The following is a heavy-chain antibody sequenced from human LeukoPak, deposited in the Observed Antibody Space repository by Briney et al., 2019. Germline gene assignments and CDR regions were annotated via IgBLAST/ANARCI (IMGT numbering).Heavy chain of an antibody. CDR3: AKWTTITMVRGVYFDY. V-gene: IGHV3-23*01. Sequence: PGGSLRPSCAASGFTFSSYAMIWVRQAPGQGLEGVSAISGGGVSTYYADSGKGRFTISRDNSKNTRDLRMKSLKAEDTAVYYCAKWTTITMVRGVYFDYWGQGTLVTVSS. D-gene: IGHD3-10*01. CDR2: ISGGGVST. CDR1: GFTFSSYA. J-gene: IGHJ4*02.